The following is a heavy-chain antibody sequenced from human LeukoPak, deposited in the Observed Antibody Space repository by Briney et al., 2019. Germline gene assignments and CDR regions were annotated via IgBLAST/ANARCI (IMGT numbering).Heavy chain of an antibody. V-gene: IGHV3-48*01. CDR3: ARAPYSYSSHGYSY. J-gene: IGHJ4*02. CDR1: GFTFSSYG. CDR2: ISSSSSTI. Sequence: GGSLRLSCAASGFTFSSYGMKRARQAPGKGLEWVSYISSSSSTIYYADSVKGRFTISRDNAKNSLYLQKNSLRAEDTAVYYCARAPYSYSSHGYSYWGQGTLVTVSS. D-gene: IGHD3-22*01.